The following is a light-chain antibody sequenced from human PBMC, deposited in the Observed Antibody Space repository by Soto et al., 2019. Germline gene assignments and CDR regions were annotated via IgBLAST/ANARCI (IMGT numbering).Light chain of an antibody. Sequence: QAVLTQPPSVSGAPGQRVTISCTGSSSNIGAGYDVHWYQQLPGTAPKLLIYGNSNRPSGVPDRFSGSRSGTSASLAITGLQAEDEADYYCQSYDNRLSGSVFGGGTKLTVL. J-gene: IGLJ2*01. CDR1: SSNIGAGYD. CDR2: GNS. V-gene: IGLV1-40*01. CDR3: QSYDNRLSGSV.